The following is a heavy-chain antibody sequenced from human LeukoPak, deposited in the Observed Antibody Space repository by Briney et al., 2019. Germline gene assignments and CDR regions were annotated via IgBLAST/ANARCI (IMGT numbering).Heavy chain of an antibody. J-gene: IGHJ4*02. CDR3: PGGIVGPTPYFDY. CDR1: GGSIRRYS. CDR2: IYYIGTN. D-gene: IGHD1-26*01. V-gene: IGHV4-59*07. Sequence: PSDTLPLTCSDSGGSIRRYSRSWLRQPPGKGLEWIGYIYYIGTNNYNPSLKHQVTISVDTSDNQFSLTQSSVPARDTPVYFFPGGIVGPTPYFDYWGQGTLVTVSS.